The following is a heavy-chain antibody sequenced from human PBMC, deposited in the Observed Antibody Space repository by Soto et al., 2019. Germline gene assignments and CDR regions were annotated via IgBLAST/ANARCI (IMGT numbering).Heavy chain of an antibody. CDR2: IYDSGTT. J-gene: IGHJ4*02. V-gene: IGHV4-4*02. D-gene: IGHD6-13*01. CDR1: GGSFSRGYW. CDR3: ARGGGLNTRWYEGGFDS. Sequence: QVQLQESGPGLVKPSGTLSLTCAVSGGSFSRGYWWSWVRQPPGKGLEWMGEIYDSGTTNYSPSLKSRVAILVAKSKNQFSLRLRSVSAADAALYYCARGGGLNTRWYEGGFDSWGQGTLVTVSS.